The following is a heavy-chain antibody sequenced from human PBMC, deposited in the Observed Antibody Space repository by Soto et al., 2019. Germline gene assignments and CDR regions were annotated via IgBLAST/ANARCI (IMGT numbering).Heavy chain of an antibody. J-gene: IGHJ5*02. CDR2: ISAYNGNT. D-gene: IGHD1-1*01. Sequence: ASVKVSCKASGYTFTSYGISWVRQAPGQGLEWMGWISAYNGNTNYAQKLQGRVTMTTDTSTSTAYMELRSLRSDDTAVYYCARTGYNWNDVPGWFDPWGQGTLVTVSS. CDR1: GYTFTSYG. V-gene: IGHV1-18*01. CDR3: ARTGYNWNDVPGWFDP.